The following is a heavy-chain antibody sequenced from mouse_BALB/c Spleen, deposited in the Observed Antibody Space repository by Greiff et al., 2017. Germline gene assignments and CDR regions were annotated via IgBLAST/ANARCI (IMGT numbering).Heavy chain of an antibody. CDR3: ARDFYGSSYDYYAMDY. J-gene: IGHJ4*01. V-gene: IGHV5-9-4*01. D-gene: IGHD1-1*01. Sequence: EVQLVESGGGLVKPGGSLKLSCAASGFTFSSYAMSWVRQSPEKRLEWVAEISSGGSYTYYPDTVTGRFTISRDNAKNTLYLEMSSLRSEDTAMYYCARDFYGSSYDYYAMDYWGQGTSVTVSS. CDR2: ISSGGSYT. CDR1: GFTFSSYA.